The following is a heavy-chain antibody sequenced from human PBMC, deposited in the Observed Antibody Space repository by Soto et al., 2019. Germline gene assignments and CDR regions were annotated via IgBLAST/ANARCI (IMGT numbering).Heavy chain of an antibody. D-gene: IGHD3-3*01. CDR1: GFTFSSYG. CDR3: ARDQAYYDFWSGTFDY. J-gene: IGHJ4*02. V-gene: IGHV3-33*01. Sequence: PGGSLRLSCAASGFTFSSYGMHWVRQAPGKGLEWVAVIWYDGSNKYYADSVKGRFTISRDNSKNTLYLQMNSLRAEDTAVYYCARDQAYYDFWSGTFDYWGQGTLVTVSS. CDR2: IWYDGSNK.